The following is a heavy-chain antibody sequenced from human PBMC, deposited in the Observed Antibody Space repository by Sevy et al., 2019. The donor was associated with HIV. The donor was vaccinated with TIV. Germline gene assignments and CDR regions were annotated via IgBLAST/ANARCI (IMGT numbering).Heavy chain of an antibody. Sequence: GGSLRLSCAASGITFSDHYMSWIRQAPGKGLEWVAYITNSGTTKYYADSVKGRFTISRDNARNSLYQQMNSLTADDAAVYYCVRDSPYTSDDHWYFGIDVWGQGTTVTVSS. J-gene: IGHJ6*02. D-gene: IGHD3-22*01. CDR2: ITNSGTTK. CDR3: VRDSPYTSDDHWYFGIDV. CDR1: GITFSDHY. V-gene: IGHV3-11*01.